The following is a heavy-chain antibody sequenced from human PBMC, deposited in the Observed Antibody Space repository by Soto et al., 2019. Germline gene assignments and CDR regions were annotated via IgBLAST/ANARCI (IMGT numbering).Heavy chain of an antibody. V-gene: IGHV3-11*01. D-gene: IGHD6-13*01. CDR2: ISGSTTGI. CDR1: GFTFSDYY. Sequence: QVQLVESGGGLVKPGGSLRLSCEASGFTFSDYYMAWIRQAPGRGLEWISYISGSTTGIYYADSVKGRFTISRDNAKTSLYLQMSSLRSEDTAVYYCARVGAVVIYYFDYWGQGTLVTVSS. CDR3: ARVGAVVIYYFDY. J-gene: IGHJ4*02.